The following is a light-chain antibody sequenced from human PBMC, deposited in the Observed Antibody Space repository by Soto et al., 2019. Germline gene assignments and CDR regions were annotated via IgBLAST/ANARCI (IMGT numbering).Light chain of an antibody. CDR3: QQYYNWPRT. Sequence: EIVMTQSPATLSVSPGERATLSCRASQSLGSDLAWYQQKPGQAPRLLIFGASARPTGIPARICGSGSGTEFTLTISSLRSEDFAVYFCQQYYNWPRTFGQGTKVDIK. V-gene: IGKV3-15*01. CDR1: QSLGSD. CDR2: GAS. J-gene: IGKJ1*01.